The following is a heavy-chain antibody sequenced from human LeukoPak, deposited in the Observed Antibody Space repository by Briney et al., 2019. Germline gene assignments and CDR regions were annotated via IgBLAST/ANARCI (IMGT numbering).Heavy chain of an antibody. V-gene: IGHV3-23*01. D-gene: IGHD1-26*01. CDR3: AREADVGASNAFDI. Sequence: SGGSLRLSCEAAGFSFRDYPMGWVRRASGKRLEWVSGISAGADVIFYADPVKGRFTISRDNSKNTLYLQMNSLRAEDSAEYYCAREADVGASNAFDIWGQGTMVTVSS. CDR1: GFSFRDYP. CDR2: ISAGADVI. J-gene: IGHJ3*02.